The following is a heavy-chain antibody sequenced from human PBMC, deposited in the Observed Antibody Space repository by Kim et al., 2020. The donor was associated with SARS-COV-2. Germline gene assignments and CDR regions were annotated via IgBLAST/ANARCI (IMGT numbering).Heavy chain of an antibody. V-gene: IGHV3-73*01. Sequence: GGSLRLSCAASGFTFSGSGMHWVRQASGKGLEWIGRIRSQANSYATAYAASVKGRFTVSRDDSKNTAYLQMNSLKTEDTAVYYCTSGMTTGNYWGQGTLVTVSS. D-gene: IGHD1-1*01. CDR2: IRSQANSYAT. CDR1: GFTFSGSG. J-gene: IGHJ4*02. CDR3: TSGMTTGNY.